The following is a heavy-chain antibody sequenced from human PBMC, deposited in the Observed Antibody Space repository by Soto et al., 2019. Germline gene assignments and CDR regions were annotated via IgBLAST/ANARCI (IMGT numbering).Heavy chain of an antibody. CDR3: ARGASGSYFWDDAFDI. D-gene: IGHD1-26*01. CDR1: GFTFSSYA. J-gene: IGHJ3*02. Sequence: QVQLVESGGVVVQPGRSLRLSCAASGFTFSSYAMHWVRQAPGKGLEWVAVISYDGSNKYYADSVKGRFTISRDNSKNTLYLQMNSLRAEDTAVYYCARGASGSYFWDDAFDIWGQGTMVTVSS. CDR2: ISYDGSNK. V-gene: IGHV3-30-3*01.